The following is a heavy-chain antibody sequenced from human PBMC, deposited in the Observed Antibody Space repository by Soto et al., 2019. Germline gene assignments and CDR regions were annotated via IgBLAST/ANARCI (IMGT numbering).Heavy chain of an antibody. Sequence: EVQLLESGGGFVKPGGSLRLSCEGSGFIFSSHAMSWVRQAPGKGLEWVSSVSGSGASVHLPDFLKGRFSSSRDNSKNTVYLELNNLRFDDTPVYYCAKDLPLWSGYSFAENHWGQGTLVTVSS. J-gene: IGHJ5*02. CDR1: GFIFSSHA. V-gene: IGHV3-23*01. CDR3: AKDLPLWSGYSFAENH. D-gene: IGHD3-3*01. CDR2: VSGSGASV.